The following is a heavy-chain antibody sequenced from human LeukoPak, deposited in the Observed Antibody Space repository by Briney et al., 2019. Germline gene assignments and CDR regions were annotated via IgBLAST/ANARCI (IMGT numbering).Heavy chain of an antibody. J-gene: IGHJ4*02. D-gene: IGHD3-22*01. Sequence: ETLSLTCTVSGGSISSYYWSWIRQPARKGLEWIGRIYTSGSTNYNPSLKSRVTMSVDTSKNQFSLKLSSVTAADTAVYYCARDRYYYDSSGYYQLDYWGQGTLVTVSS. CDR2: IYTSGST. CDR3: ARDRYYYDSSGYYQLDY. V-gene: IGHV4-4*07. CDR1: GGSISSYY.